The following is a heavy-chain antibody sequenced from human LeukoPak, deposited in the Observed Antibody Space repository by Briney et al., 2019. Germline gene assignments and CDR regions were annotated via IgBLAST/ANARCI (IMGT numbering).Heavy chain of an antibody. J-gene: IGHJ3*02. Sequence: PSETLSLTCTVSGDSVTSGGYFWTWIRQHPGKGLEWIGYISHSGTASYNPSLKSRVSISVDTSNNQFSLRLGSVTAADTAVYYCARDVVVTSSPDAFDIWGQGTMVTVSS. CDR2: ISHSGTA. D-gene: IGHD2-21*02. CDR3: ARDVVVTSSPDAFDI. V-gene: IGHV4-31*03. CDR1: GDSVTSGGYF.